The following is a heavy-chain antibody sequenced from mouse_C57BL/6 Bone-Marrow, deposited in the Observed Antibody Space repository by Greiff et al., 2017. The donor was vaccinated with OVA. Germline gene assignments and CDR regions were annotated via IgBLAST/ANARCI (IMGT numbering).Heavy chain of an antibody. V-gene: IGHV1-55*01. Sequence: QVQLQQPGAELVKPGASVKMSCKASGYTFTSYWITWVKQRPGQGLEWIGDIYPGSGSTNYNEKFKSKATLTVDKSSSTAYMQLSSLTSEDSAVYYCARDPYYGNPWYFDVWGTGTTVTVSS. CDR2: IYPGSGST. J-gene: IGHJ1*03. CDR1: GYTFTSYW. CDR3: ARDPYYGNPWYFDV. D-gene: IGHD2-10*01.